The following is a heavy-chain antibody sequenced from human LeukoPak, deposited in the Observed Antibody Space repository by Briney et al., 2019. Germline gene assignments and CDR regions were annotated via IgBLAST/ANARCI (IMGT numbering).Heavy chain of an antibody. CDR2: IYPGDSDT. J-gene: IGHJ4*02. V-gene: IGHV5-51*01. CDR3: ARQRYDSSGYYFAPRWYFDY. Sequence: GESLQISCKGSGYSFISYWIGWVRQMPGKGLEWMGIIYPGDSDTRYSPSFQGQVTISADKSISTAYLQWSSLKASDTAMYYCARQRYDSSGYYFAPRWYFDYWGQGTLVTVSS. D-gene: IGHD3-22*01. CDR1: GYSFISYW.